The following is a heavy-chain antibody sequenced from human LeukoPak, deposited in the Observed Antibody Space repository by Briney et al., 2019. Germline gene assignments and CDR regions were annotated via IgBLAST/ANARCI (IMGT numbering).Heavy chain of an antibody. CDR2: IYYSGST. Sequence: SETLSLTFTVSGGSISSSSYYWGWIRRPPGKGLEWIGSIYYSGSTYYNPSLKSRVTISVDTSKNQFSLKLSSVTAADTAVYYCARTSGDGFDYWGQGTLVTVSS. CDR1: GGSISSSSYY. D-gene: IGHD3-16*01. V-gene: IGHV4-39*01. CDR3: ARTSGDGFDY. J-gene: IGHJ4*02.